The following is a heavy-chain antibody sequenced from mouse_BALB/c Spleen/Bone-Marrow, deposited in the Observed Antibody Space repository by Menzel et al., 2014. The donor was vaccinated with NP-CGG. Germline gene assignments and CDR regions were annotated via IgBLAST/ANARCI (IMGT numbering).Heavy chain of an antibody. CDR1: GYTFTSYW. CDR3: ARRGYGYLDY. V-gene: IGHV1S132*01. J-gene: IGHJ2*01. Sequence: SGAELVKPGASVKLSCKTSGYTFTSYWIQWVKQRPGQGLGWIGEIFPGTVTPYYNEKFKGKATLTIDTSSSTASMQPSSLTSEDSAVYFCARRGYGYLDYWGQGTTLTVSS. D-gene: IGHD2-10*02. CDR2: IFPGTVTP.